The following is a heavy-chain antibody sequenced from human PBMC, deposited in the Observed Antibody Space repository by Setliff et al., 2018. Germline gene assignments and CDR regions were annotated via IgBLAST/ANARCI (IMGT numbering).Heavy chain of an antibody. Sequence: GGSLSLSCAASGFIFDDYAMHWVRQAPGKGLEWVSGIRAGSDNIAYADSVKGRFTISRDNAKNSLYLQFDSLRPDDTAFYYCARGHCTTISCFLDHWGQGIMVTVSS. J-gene: IGHJ4*02. D-gene: IGHD2-8*01. CDR2: IRAGSDNI. CDR1: GFIFDDYA. CDR3: ARGHCTTISCFLDH. V-gene: IGHV3-9*01.